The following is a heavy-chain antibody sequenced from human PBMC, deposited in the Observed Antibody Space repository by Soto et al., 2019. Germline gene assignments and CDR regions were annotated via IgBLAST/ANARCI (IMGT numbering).Heavy chain of an antibody. CDR3: AKDWVSGSSPY. CDR2: ISGSAGLT. D-gene: IGHD2-15*01. J-gene: IGHJ4*02. CDR1: GFTFSSHA. Sequence: EVQLLESGGGLVQPGGSLRLSCTASGFTFSSHAMSWVRQAPGKQLEWVSAISGSAGLTFYADSVKGRFTISRDNSQNTLYLQMNSLRAEDTAVYYCAKDWVSGSSPYWGQGTLVTVSS. V-gene: IGHV3-23*01.